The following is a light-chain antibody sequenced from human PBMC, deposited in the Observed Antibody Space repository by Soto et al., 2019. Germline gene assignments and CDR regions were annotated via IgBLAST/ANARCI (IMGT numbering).Light chain of an antibody. V-gene: IGKV3-20*01. CDR1: QSVSNNY. CDR2: AAS. J-gene: IGKJ2*01. Sequence: EIVLTQSPGILLLSPGERATISCRASQSVSNNYLAWYQQMPGQAPRLLIYAASIRITGISDRFSGSGSGTDLTLTISRLEPEDSAVYYCQQNGRSPLTFGQGTKLEIK. CDR3: QQNGRSPLT.